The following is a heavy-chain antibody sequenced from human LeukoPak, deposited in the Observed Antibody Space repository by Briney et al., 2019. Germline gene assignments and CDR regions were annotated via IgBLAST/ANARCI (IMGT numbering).Heavy chain of an antibody. V-gene: IGHV3-66*01. D-gene: IGHD3-10*01. CDR3: ARDVRKQGLWS. CDR1: GFTVSTNY. Sequence: GGSLRLSCAASGFTVSTNYMSWVRQAPGKGLEWVSIIYSGDRTDYADSLKGRFTISRDTFKNTLYLQMSSLRAEGTAVYYCARDVRKQGLWSWGQGTLVTVSS. CDR2: IYSGDRT. J-gene: IGHJ4*02.